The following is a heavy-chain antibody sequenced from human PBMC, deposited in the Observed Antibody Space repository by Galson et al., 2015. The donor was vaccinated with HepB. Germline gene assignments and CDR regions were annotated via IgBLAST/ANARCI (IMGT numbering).Heavy chain of an antibody. Sequence: PALVNPTQTLTLTCTFSGFSLSTSGVGVGWIRQPPGKALEWLALIYWDDDKRYSPSLKSRLTITKDTSKNQVVLTMTNMDPVDTATYYCAHSNRILLWFGESIGLFDYWGQGTLVTVSS. CDR3: AHSNRILLWFGESIGLFDY. D-gene: IGHD3-10*01. J-gene: IGHJ4*02. CDR2: IYWDDDK. V-gene: IGHV2-5*02. CDR1: GFSLSTSGVG.